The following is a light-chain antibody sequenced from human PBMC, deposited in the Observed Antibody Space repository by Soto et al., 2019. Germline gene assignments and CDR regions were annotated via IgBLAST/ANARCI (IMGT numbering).Light chain of an antibody. Sequence: DIQLTQSPSSLSAPLGDRVTITCRASQGISSYLAWYQQKPGKAPNLLIYAASTLQSGLPSRFSGSASGTEFTPTISSVQPEEFAVDYCQLYGISPHFGQGTRLEIK. J-gene: IGKJ5*01. CDR3: QLYGISPH. CDR2: AAS. V-gene: IGKV1-9*01. CDR1: QGISSY.